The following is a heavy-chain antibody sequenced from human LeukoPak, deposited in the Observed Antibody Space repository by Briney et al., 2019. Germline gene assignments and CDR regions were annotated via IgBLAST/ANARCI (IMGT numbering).Heavy chain of an antibody. D-gene: IGHD6-6*01. CDR3: ARDLGAARSNYGMDV. Sequence: LRASVKVSCKASGYTFIGYYIHWVRQAPGQGLEWMGWINPNSGGTKYAQKFQGWVTMTRDTSVSTAYMELSSLKSDDTAVYYCARDLGAARSNYGMDVWGQGTTDTVSS. J-gene: IGHJ6*02. V-gene: IGHV1-2*04. CDR2: INPNSGGT. CDR1: GYTFIGYY.